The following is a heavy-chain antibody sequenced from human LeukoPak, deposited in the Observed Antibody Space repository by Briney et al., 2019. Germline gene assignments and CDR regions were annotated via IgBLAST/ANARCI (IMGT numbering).Heavy chain of an antibody. CDR3: ARNNGMDV. V-gene: IGHV3-7*03. CDR1: GVALNSQW. Sequence: GGSLRLSCAASGVALNSQWMAWVRQVQGRGPEWVAHVNRDGSETYYLDSVKGRFTISKDNAKNSLYLQMNSLRAEDTALYHCARNNGMDVWGQGTTVIVSS. J-gene: IGHJ6*02. CDR2: VNRDGSET.